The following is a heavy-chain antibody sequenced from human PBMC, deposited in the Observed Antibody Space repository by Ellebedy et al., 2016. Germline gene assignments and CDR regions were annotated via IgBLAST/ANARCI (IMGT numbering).Heavy chain of an antibody. CDR3: ARAYSSGWYYFDY. J-gene: IGHJ4*02. CDR2: IWYDGSNK. Sequence: GESLKISCAASGFTFSSYGMHWVRQAPGKGLEWVAVIWYDGSNKYYADSVKGRFTISRDNSINTLYLQMNSLRGEDTAVYYCARAYSSGWYYFDYWGQGTLVTVSS. D-gene: IGHD6-19*01. V-gene: IGHV3-33*01. CDR1: GFTFSSYG.